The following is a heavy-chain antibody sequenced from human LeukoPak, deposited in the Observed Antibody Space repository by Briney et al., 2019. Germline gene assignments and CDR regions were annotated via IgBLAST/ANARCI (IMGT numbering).Heavy chain of an antibody. D-gene: IGHD6-19*01. CDR2: IYYSGST. J-gene: IGHJ6*03. Sequence: SETLSLTCTVSGGSISSYYWSWIRQPPGKGLEWIGYIYYSGSTNYNPSLKSRVTISVDTSKNQFSLKLSSVTAADTAVYYCARVSGWNYYYYYMDVWGKGTTVTVSS. CDR1: GGSISSYY. V-gene: IGHV4-59*01. CDR3: ARVSGWNYYYYYMDV.